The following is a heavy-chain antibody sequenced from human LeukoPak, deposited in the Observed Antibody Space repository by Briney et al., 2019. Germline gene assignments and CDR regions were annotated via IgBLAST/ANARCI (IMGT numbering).Heavy chain of an antibody. V-gene: IGHV1-2*06. D-gene: IGHD2-2*01. J-gene: IGHJ4*02. CDR2: INPNSGGT. Sequence: GASVKVSCEASGYTFTGYYMHWVRQAPGQGLEWMGRINPNSGGTNYAQKFQGRVTMTRDTSISTAYMELSRLRSDDTAVYYCARVHPDIVVVPAAMGFWGQGTLVTVSS. CDR1: GYTFTGYY. CDR3: ARVHPDIVVVPAAMGF.